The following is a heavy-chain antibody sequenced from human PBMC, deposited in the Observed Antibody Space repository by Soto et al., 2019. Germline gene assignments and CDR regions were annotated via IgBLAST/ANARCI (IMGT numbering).Heavy chain of an antibody. CDR1: GFTFRNYA. D-gene: IGHD3-16*01. CDR2: ISGGGDET. CDR3: VKDGEVYDGVWDYFDH. V-gene: IGHV3-23*01. Sequence: EVQLMESGGGWVQPGGSLRLSCAASGFTFRNYAMTWVRQAPGKGLEWVSGISGGGDETYNADSVKGRFTIARDNSKNTLYLQMNSLRAEDTAIYYCVKDGEVYDGVWDYFDHWGQGTLITVSS. J-gene: IGHJ4*02.